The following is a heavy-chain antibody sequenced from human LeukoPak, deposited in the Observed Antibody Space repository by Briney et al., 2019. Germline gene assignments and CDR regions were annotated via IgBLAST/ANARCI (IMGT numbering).Heavy chain of an antibody. CDR1: GGSTSSSSNY. V-gene: IGHV4-39*01. Sequence: SETLSLTSTVSGGSTSSSSNYWGWIRQSPGKGLEWIGSIYYSGSTYYNPSLKSRVTISVDTSKNQFSLKLSSVTAADTAVYYCARRYTGYMDYWGQETLVTVSS. D-gene: IGHD6-13*01. CDR2: IYYSGST. CDR3: ARRYTGYMDY. J-gene: IGHJ4*02.